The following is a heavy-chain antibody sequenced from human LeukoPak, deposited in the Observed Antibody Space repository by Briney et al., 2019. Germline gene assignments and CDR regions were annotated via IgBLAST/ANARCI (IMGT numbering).Heavy chain of an antibody. Sequence: SQTLSLTCTVSGGSISSGGYYWSWLRQHPGKGLEWIGYIYYSGSTYYNPSLKSRVTISVDTSKNQFSLKLSSVTAADTAVYYCARERGNYLPPSGFDPWGQGTLLTVSS. V-gene: IGHV4-31*03. CDR3: ARERGNYLPPSGFDP. J-gene: IGHJ5*02. D-gene: IGHD4-11*01. CDR2: IYYSGST. CDR1: GGSISSGGYY.